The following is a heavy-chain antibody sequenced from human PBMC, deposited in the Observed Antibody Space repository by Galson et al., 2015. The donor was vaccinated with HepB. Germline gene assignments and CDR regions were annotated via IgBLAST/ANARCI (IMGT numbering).Heavy chain of an antibody. CDR1: GGTLRSFA. CDR2: IIPILDKA. Sequence: SCKASGGTLRSFAISWVRQAPGQGLEWMGRIIPILDKADYTQKFQGRVTMTADTSTNIAYMDLSSLGSEDTALYFCATSNNGRVNDAFDTWGQGTMVTVSS. D-gene: IGHD2-8*01. V-gene: IGHV1-69*04. CDR3: ATSNNGRVNDAFDT. J-gene: IGHJ3*02.